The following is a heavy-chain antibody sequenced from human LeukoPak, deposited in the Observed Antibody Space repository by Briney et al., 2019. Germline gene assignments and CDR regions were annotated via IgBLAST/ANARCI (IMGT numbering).Heavy chain of an antibody. CDR3: ARVKIYYGSGSLLSHYYYYYMDV. Sequence: SETLSLTCTVSGGSISSYYWSWIRQPPGKGLEWIGSIYHSGSTYYNPSLKSRVTISVDTSKNQFSLKLSSVTAADTAVYYCARVKIYYGSGSLLSHYYYYYMDVWGKGTTVTVSS. J-gene: IGHJ6*03. V-gene: IGHV4-59*12. CDR2: IYHSGST. D-gene: IGHD3-10*01. CDR1: GGSISSYY.